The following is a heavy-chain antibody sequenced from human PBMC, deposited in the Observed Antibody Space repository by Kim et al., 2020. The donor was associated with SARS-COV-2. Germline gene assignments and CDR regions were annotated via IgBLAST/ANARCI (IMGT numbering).Heavy chain of an antibody. V-gene: IGHV3-21*01. CDR1: GFTFSSYS. D-gene: IGHD6-13*01. CDR2: ISSSSSYI. CDR3: ARDQGRAAIAPFDY. Sequence: GGSLRLSCAASGFTFSSYSMNWVRQAPGKGLEWVSSISSSSSYIDYADSVKGRFTISRDNAKNSLYLQMNSLRAEDTAVYYCARDQGRAAIAPFDYWGQGTLVTVSS. J-gene: IGHJ4*02.